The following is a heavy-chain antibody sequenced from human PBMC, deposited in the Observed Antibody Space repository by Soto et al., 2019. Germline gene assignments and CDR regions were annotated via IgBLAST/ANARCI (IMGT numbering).Heavy chain of an antibody. CDR3: AREGRGYDSSGYFDY. D-gene: IGHD3-22*01. CDR1: GGSISSYY. CDR2: IYYSGST. V-gene: IGHV4-59*01. J-gene: IGHJ4*02. Sequence: GTLSLTCTVSGGSISSYYWSWIRQPAGKGLEWIGYIYYSGSTNYNPSLKSRVTISVDTSKNQFSLKLSSVTAADTAVYYCAREGRGYDSSGYFDYWGQGTLVTVSS.